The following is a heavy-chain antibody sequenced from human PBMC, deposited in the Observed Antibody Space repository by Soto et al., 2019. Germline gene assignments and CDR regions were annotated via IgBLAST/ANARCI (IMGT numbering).Heavy chain of an antibody. CDR1: GFTFSGYW. J-gene: IGHJ6*02. CDR2: INSDGTTT. V-gene: IGHV3-74*01. Sequence: EAQVVESGGGVVQPGGSLRLSCAGSGFTFSGYWMHWVRQSPGKGLVWVSRINSDGTTTAYADSVKGRFTISRDNSKNTLYLQMSSLRAEGTAVYYCTHSSGESCHGGYFGMDVWGQGTTVTVSS. CDR3: THSSGESCHGGYFGMDV. D-gene: IGHD3-22*01.